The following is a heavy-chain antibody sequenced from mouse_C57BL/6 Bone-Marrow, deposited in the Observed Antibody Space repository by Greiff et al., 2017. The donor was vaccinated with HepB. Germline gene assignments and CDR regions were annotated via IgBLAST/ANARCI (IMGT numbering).Heavy chain of an antibody. V-gene: IGHV1-85*01. CDR2: IYPRDGST. J-gene: IGHJ2*01. D-gene: IGHD2-3*01. CDR3: ARWLLGDY. Sequence: VQLVESGPELVKPGASVKLSCKASGYTFTSYDINWVKQRPGQGLEWIGWIYPRDGSTKYNEKFKGKATLTVDTSSSTAYIELHSLTSEDSAVYICARWLLGDYWGQGTTLTVSS. CDR1: GYTFTSYD.